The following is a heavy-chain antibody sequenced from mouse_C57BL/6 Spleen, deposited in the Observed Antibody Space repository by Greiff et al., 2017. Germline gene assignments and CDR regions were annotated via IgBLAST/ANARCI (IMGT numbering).Heavy chain of an antibody. CDR3: ARDDSEAWFAY. CDR1: GYTFTSYW. Sequence: QVQLQQPGAELVRPGSSVKLSCKASGYTFTSYWMHWVKQRPIQGLEWIGNIDPSDSETHYNQKFKDKATLTVDKSSSTAYMQLSSLTSEDSAVYYGARDDSEAWFAYWGQGTLVTVSA. D-gene: IGHD2-4*01. J-gene: IGHJ3*01. V-gene: IGHV1-52*01. CDR2: IDPSDSET.